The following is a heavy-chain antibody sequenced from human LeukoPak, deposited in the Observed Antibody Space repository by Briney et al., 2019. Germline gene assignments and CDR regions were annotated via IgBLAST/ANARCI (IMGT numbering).Heavy chain of an antibody. CDR3: ARHGPGLAARPVSFDY. CDR1: GGSISSSSYY. Sequence: SETLSLTCTVSGGSISSSSYYWGWIRQPPGKGLEWIGSIYYSGSTYYNPSLKSRVTISVDTSKNQFSLKLSSVTAADTAVYYCARHGPGLAARPVSFDYWGQGTLVTVSS. D-gene: IGHD6-6*01. CDR2: IYYSGST. V-gene: IGHV4-39*01. J-gene: IGHJ4*02.